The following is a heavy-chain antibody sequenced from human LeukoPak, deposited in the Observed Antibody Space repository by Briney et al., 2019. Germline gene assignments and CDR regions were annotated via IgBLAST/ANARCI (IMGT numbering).Heavy chain of an antibody. CDR3: ARAYDFWSGYSPDAFGI. Sequence: SETLSLTCAVSGGSISSGGYSWSWIRQPPGKGLEWIGYIYHSGSTYYNPSLKSRVTMSVDTSKNQFSLKLSSVTAADTAVYYCARAYDFWSGYSPDAFGIWGQGTMVTVSS. V-gene: IGHV4-30-2*01. D-gene: IGHD3-3*01. CDR1: GGSISSGGYS. J-gene: IGHJ3*02. CDR2: IYHSGST.